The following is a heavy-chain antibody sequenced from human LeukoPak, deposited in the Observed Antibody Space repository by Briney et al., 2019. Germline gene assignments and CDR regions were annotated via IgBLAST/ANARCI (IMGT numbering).Heavy chain of an antibody. D-gene: IGHD6-19*01. CDR1: GFTFDNYG. CDR2: INWNGGST. J-gene: IGHJ4*02. V-gene: IGHV3-20*04. CDR3: ARVTSSGWSSYFDY. Sequence: RPGGSLRLSCAASGFTFDNYGMSWVRQAPGKGLEWVSGINWNGGSTGYADSVKGRFTISRDNAKNSLYLQMNCLRAEDTALYYCARVTSSGWSSYFDYWGQGTLVTVSS.